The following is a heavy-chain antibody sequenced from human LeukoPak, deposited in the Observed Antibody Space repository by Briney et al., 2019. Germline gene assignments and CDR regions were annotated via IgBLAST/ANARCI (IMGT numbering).Heavy chain of an antibody. CDR3: AKVDSGSLNYYYYYGMDV. J-gene: IGHJ6*02. V-gene: IGHV3-23*01. CDR1: GFTFSSYA. CDR2: ISGSGGST. Sequence: PGGSLRLSCAASGFTFSSYAMSWVRQAPGKGLEWVSAISGSGGSTYYADSVKGRFTISRDNSKNTLYLQMNSLRAEDTAVYYCAKVDSGSLNYYYYYGMDVWGQGTTVTVSS. D-gene: IGHD3-10*01.